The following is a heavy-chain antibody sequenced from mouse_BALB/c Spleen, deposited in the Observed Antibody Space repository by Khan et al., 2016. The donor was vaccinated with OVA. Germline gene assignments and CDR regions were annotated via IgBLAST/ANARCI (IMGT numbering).Heavy chain of an antibody. D-gene: IGHD2-10*01. J-gene: IGHJ4*01. Sequence: QIQLVQSGPALKKPGETVKISCKASGYTFTNYGMNWMKQAPGKGLKWMGWINTYTGEPTYADDFKGRFAFPLETSASTAYLQINNLKNEDTATYFCARPPYFSYVMAYWGQGTSVTGSS. V-gene: IGHV9-3-1*01. CDR3: ARPPYFSYVMAY. CDR1: GYTFTNYG. CDR2: INTYTGEP.